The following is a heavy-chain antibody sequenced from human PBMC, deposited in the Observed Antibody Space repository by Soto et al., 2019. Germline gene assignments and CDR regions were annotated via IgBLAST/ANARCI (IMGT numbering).Heavy chain of an antibody. CDR3: ARSGSYYTGFDY. Sequence: ETLSLPCPVSGGSISSYYWSWIRQPPGKGLEWIGYIYYSGSTNYNPSLKSRVTISVDTSKNQFSLKLSSVTAADTAVYYCARSGSYYTGFDYWGQGTLVTVSS. V-gene: IGHV4-59*01. J-gene: IGHJ4*02. CDR1: GGSISSYY. CDR2: IYYSGST. D-gene: IGHD1-26*01.